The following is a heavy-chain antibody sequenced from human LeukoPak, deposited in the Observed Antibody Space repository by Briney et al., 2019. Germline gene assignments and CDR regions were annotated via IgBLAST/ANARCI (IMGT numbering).Heavy chain of an antibody. Sequence: GGSLRLSCAASGFTFTSYWMTWVRQAPGKGLEWVANINEDGGGRYYVDSVKGRFTISRDNAKNSLYLQMNSLRAEGTAVYYCARAYSSSWSSRYFDLWGRGTLVTVSS. V-gene: IGHV3-7*03. CDR2: INEDGGGR. CDR3: ARAYSSSWSSRYFDL. J-gene: IGHJ2*01. CDR1: GFTFTSYW. D-gene: IGHD6-13*01.